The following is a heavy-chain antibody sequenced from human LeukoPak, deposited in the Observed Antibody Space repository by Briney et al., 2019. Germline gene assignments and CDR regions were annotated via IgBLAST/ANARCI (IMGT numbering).Heavy chain of an antibody. J-gene: IGHJ6*03. D-gene: IGHD3-10*01. Sequence: PGGSLRLSCAAPGFTFSSYGMHWVRQAPGKGLEWVAVISYDGSNKYYADSVKGRFTISRDNSKNTLYLQMNSLRAEDTAVYYCAKQSMVREPGGYYYYMDVWGKGTTVTVSS. CDR2: ISYDGSNK. CDR3: AKQSMVREPGGYYYYMDV. V-gene: IGHV3-30*18. CDR1: GFTFSSYG.